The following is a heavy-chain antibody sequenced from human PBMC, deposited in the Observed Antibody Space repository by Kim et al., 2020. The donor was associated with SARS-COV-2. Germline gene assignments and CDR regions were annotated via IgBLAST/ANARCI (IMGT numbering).Heavy chain of an antibody. CDR1: GGSISSYY. Sequence: SETLSLTCTVSGGSISSYYWSWIRQPPGKGLEWIGYIYYSGRTNYNPSLKSRVTISVDTSKNQFSLKLSSVTAADTAVYYCARASMVRGVITGFDYWGQGTLVTVSA. CDR3: ARASMVRGVITGFDY. D-gene: IGHD3-10*01. V-gene: IGHV4-59*01. CDR2: IYYSGRT. J-gene: IGHJ4*02.